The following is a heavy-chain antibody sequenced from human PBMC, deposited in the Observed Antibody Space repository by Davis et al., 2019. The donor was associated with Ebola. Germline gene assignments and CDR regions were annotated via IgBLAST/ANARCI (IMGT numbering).Heavy chain of an antibody. D-gene: IGHD2-15*01. CDR3: ARGILGYFDY. V-gene: IGHV1-58*02. J-gene: IGHJ4*02. Sequence: SVKVSCKASGFTFTSSAMQWVRQARGQRLEWIGWIVVGSGNTNYAQKFQGRVTITADKSTSTAYMELSSLRSEDTAVYYCARGILGYFDYWGQGTLVTVSS. CDR1: GFTFTSSA. CDR2: IVVGSGNT.